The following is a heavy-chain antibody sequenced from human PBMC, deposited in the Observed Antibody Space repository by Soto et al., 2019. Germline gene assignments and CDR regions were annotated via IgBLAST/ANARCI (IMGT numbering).Heavy chain of an antibody. V-gene: IGHV1-69*02. CDR1: GGTFRTYA. J-gene: IGHJ5*02. Sequence: QVQLVQSGAEVKRPGSSVKVSCQPSGGTFRTYAINWVRQAPGQGLEWMGRIIPILDVANYAQKFQGRVTKTADKSTSTAPMELRSLRSEATAVYYCARSIQEDSGVAGPKDIWFDPWGQGTLVTVSS. D-gene: IGHD6-19*01. CDR3: ARSIQEDSGVAGPKDIWFDP. CDR2: IIPILDVA.